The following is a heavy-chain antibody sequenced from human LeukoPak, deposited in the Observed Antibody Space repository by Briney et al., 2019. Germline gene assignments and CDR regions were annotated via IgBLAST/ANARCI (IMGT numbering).Heavy chain of an antibody. CDR3: ARGSPRYCSGGSCLTY. Sequence: ASVKVSSKASGYTFTSYAMHWVRQAPGQRLEWMGWINAGNGNTNYSQKFQGRVTITRDTSASTAYMELSSLRSEDTAVYYCARGSPRYCSGGSCLTYWGQGTLVTVSS. V-gene: IGHV1-3*01. CDR1: GYTFTSYA. J-gene: IGHJ4*02. CDR2: INAGNGNT. D-gene: IGHD2-15*01.